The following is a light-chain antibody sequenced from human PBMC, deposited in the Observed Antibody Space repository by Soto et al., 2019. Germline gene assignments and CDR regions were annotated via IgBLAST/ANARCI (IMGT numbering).Light chain of an antibody. J-gene: IGKJ5*01. V-gene: IGKV1-16*01. Sequence: DIQMTQSPSSLSASIGDRVTITCRASQDISNHLAWFQQKPGKAPKSLIYAASNLQSGVPSRFSGSGSGTDFTLTISSLQPEDLASYSCQQYKTYPVTFGQGTRLEIK. CDR2: AAS. CDR1: QDISNH. CDR3: QQYKTYPVT.